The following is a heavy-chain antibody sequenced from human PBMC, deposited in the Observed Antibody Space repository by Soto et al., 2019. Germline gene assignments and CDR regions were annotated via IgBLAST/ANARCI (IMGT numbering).Heavy chain of an antibody. CDR2: LSAYNGDT. Sequence: QVPLVQSGAEVKKPGASVRVSCKTSGYTFINYGITWVRQAPGQGLEWMGWLSAYNGDTSSSEKLQDRFTMTTDTSTNTVYMDLRRLTSDDTAVYYCARWSAIVGGAEALDVWGQGTMVLDSS. V-gene: IGHV1-18*01. CDR1: GYTFINYG. CDR3: ARWSAIVGGAEALDV. D-gene: IGHD1-26*01. J-gene: IGHJ3*01.